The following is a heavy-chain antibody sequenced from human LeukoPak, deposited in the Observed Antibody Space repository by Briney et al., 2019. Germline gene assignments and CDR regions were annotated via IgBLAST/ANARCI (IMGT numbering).Heavy chain of an antibody. J-gene: IGHJ4*02. CDR2: IRYDGSNK. Sequence: GGSLRLSCAASGFTFSSYGMHWVRQAPGRGLEWVAFIRYDGSNKYYADSVKGRFTISRDNSKNTLYLQMNGLRAEDTAVYYCAKGTFGELLYFDHWGQGTLVTVSS. D-gene: IGHD3-10*01. CDR1: GFTFSSYG. V-gene: IGHV3-30*02. CDR3: AKGTFGELLYFDH.